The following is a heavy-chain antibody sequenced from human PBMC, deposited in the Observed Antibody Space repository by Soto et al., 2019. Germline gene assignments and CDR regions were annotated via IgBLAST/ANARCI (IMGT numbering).Heavy chain of an antibody. V-gene: IGHV5-10-1*01. CDR2: IDPSDSYT. J-gene: IGHJ6*02. CDR3: ARTSMQSRGFSYGHGGMDV. Sequence: EVQLVQSGAEVKKPGESLRISCKGSGYSFTSYWISWVRPMPGKGLEWMGRIDPSDSYTNYSPSFQGHVTISADKSISTAYLQWSSLKASDTAMYYWARTSMQSRGFSYGHGGMDVWGQGTTVTVSS. D-gene: IGHD5-18*01. CDR1: GYSFTSYW.